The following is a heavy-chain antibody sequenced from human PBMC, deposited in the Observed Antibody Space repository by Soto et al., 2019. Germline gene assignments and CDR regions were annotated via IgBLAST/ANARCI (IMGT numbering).Heavy chain of an antibody. J-gene: IGHJ4*02. D-gene: IGHD2-2*01. CDR2: IIPILGIA. V-gene: IGHV1-69*04. CDR3: ARGEERVAMPSGY. Sequence: SVKVSCKASGGTISSYPISWVRQAPGQGLEWMGRIIPILGIANYAQKFQGRVTITADKSTSTAYMELSSLRSEDTAVYYCARGEERVAMPSGYWGQGTLVTVSS. CDR1: GGTISSYP.